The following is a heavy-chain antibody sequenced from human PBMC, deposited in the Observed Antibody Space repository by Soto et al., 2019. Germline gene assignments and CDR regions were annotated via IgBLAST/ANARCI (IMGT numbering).Heavy chain of an antibody. CDR3: ASRVVVPAALDY. J-gene: IGHJ4*02. Sequence: GGSLRLSCAASGFTFSGSAMHWVRQASGKGLEWVGRIRSKANSYETAYAASVKGRFTISRDDSKNTAYLQLNSLKTEDTAVYYCASRVVVPAALDYWGQGTLVTVSS. CDR2: IRSKANSYET. D-gene: IGHD2-2*01. CDR1: GFTFSGSA. V-gene: IGHV3-73*01.